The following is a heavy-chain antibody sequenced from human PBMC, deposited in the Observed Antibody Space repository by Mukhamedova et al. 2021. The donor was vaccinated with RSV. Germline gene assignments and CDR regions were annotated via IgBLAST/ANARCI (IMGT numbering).Heavy chain of an antibody. Sequence: EWIGYIYYSGSTNYNPSLKSRVTISVDTSKHQFSLKLSSVTAADTAVYYCARSSRPRAFDIWGQGTMVTVSS. J-gene: IGHJ3*02. CDR2: IYYSGST. CDR3: ARSSRPRAFDI. V-gene: IGHV4-59*01.